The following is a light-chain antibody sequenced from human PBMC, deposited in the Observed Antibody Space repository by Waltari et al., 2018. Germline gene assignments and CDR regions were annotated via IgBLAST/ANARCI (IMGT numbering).Light chain of an antibody. CDR2: GAS. Sequence: EVVLTQSPGNLSLSPGERATLSCRASQSVDSRYLGWYQQKPGQAPRLLIYGASTRAAGVPGRFSGSGSGTEFTLTLSRVEPEDFAVYYCQQYGSSFGQGTRVELK. J-gene: IGKJ1*01. V-gene: IGKV3-20*01. CDR1: QSVDSRY. CDR3: QQYGSS.